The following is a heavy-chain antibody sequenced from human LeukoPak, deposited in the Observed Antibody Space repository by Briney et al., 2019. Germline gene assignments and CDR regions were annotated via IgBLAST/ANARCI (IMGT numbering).Heavy chain of an antibody. V-gene: IGHV3-30*02. CDR1: GFTFSSYG. CDR2: MRYDGSNK. Sequence: QPGGSLRLSCAASGFTFSSYGMHWVRQAPGKGLEWVAFMRYDGSNKYYADSVKGRFTISRDNSKNTLYLQMNSLRAEDTAVYYCAKTGPCSGGSCSSSLLNYYYGMDVWGQGTTVTVSS. D-gene: IGHD2-15*01. J-gene: IGHJ6*02. CDR3: AKTGPCSGGSCSSSLLNYYYGMDV.